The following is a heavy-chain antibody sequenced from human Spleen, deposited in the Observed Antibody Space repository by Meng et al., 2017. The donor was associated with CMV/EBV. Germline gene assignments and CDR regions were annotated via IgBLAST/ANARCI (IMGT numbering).Heavy chain of an antibody. Sequence: GGSLRLSCAASEFTFSDYYMTWIRQAPGKGLEWVSHISSSGSNIYYADSVKGRFTISRDNAKNSLHLQMNSLRAEDTAVYYCARDWFGSSPYYFDYWGQGSLVTVSS. CDR2: ISSSGSNI. CDR1: EFTFSDYY. CDR3: ARDWFGSSPYYFDY. V-gene: IGHV3-11*04. J-gene: IGHJ4*02. D-gene: IGHD6-13*01.